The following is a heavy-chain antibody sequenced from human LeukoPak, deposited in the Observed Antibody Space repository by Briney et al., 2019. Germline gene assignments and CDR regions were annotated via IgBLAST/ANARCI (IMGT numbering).Heavy chain of an antibody. CDR1: GGXISSYH. CDR3: ATVLNYCSDF. J-gene: IGHJ4*02. D-gene: IGHD1-7*01. V-gene: IGHV4-4*07. Sequence: PSETLSLTCTVSGGXISSYHWSWVRQPAGKGLEWIGRMFTSGSANYNPSLKSRVTMSLDTSKNQFSLKLNSVTAADTAVYYCATVLNYCSDFWGRGTLVTVSS. CDR2: MFTSGSA.